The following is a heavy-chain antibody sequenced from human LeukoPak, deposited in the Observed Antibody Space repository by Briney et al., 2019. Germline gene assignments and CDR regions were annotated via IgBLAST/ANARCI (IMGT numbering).Heavy chain of an antibody. Sequence: GGCLRLSCASSGFTFSSYAMSWVRQAPGKGLEWVSTIGGTGVRTYYADSVKGRFTISRDNAKNSLYLQMNSLRAEDTAVYYCAREGPSSGWYYFDYWGQGTLVTVSS. CDR3: AREGPSSGWYYFDY. CDR1: GFTFSSYA. CDR2: IGGTGVRT. V-gene: IGHV3-23*01. J-gene: IGHJ4*02. D-gene: IGHD6-19*01.